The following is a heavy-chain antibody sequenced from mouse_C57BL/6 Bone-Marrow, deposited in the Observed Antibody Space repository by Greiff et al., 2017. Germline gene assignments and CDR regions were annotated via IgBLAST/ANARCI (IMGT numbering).Heavy chain of an antibody. CDR2: IHPNSGST. CDR1: GYTFTSYW. V-gene: IGHV1-64*01. D-gene: IGHD1-1*01. Sequence: QVQLQQPGAELVKPGASVKLSCKASGYTFTSYWMHWVKQRPGQGLEWIGMIHPNSGSTNYNEKFKSKATLTVDKSSSTAYMQLSSLTSEDSAVYYCAKRSGNCYSRSYDAMDYWGQGTSVTVSS. CDR3: AKRSGNCYSRSYDAMDY. J-gene: IGHJ4*01.